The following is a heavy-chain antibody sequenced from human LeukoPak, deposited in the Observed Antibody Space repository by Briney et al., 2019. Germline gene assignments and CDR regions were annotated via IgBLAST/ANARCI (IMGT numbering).Heavy chain of an antibody. Sequence: GGSLRLSCAASGFTFSSYSMNWVRQAPGKGLEWVSSISSSSSYIYYADSVKGRFTISRDNAKNSLYLQMNSLRAEDTAVYYCARLNYSNYVSDHWGQGTLVTVSS. CDR3: ARLNYSNYVSDH. J-gene: IGHJ5*02. CDR2: ISSSSSYI. V-gene: IGHV3-21*01. CDR1: GFTFSSYS. D-gene: IGHD4-11*01.